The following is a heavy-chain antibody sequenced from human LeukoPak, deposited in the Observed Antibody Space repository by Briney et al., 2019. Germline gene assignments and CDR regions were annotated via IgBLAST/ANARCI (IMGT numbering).Heavy chain of an antibody. Sequence: SETLSLTCTVSGGSISTANYYWGWIRQPPGKGLEWIGSIYHSGSTYYNPSLKSRVTISIDTSKNQFSLKLSSVTAADTAVYFCATLGQLVTEGYWGQGTLVTVSS. J-gene: IGHJ4*02. CDR1: GGSISTANYY. CDR3: ATLGQLVTEGY. CDR2: IYHSGST. V-gene: IGHV4-39*07.